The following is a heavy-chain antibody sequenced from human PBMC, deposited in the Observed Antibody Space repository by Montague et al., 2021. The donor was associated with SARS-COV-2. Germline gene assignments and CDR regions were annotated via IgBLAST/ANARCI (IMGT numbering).Heavy chain of an antibody. D-gene: IGHD3-3*01. Sequence: SETLSLTCAVYGGSLSGHSWSWVRQAPEKGLEWIGDIGHTGSFKYNPSLKSRVTMSIDAAKNQFSLRMTSVTAADTSIYYCARGGTERSTTFGVVFFPPLDSWGQGTLVTVSS. CDR3: ARGGTERSTTFGVVFFPPLDS. CDR2: IGHTGSF. CDR1: GGSLSGHS. V-gene: IGHV4-34*01. J-gene: IGHJ4*02.